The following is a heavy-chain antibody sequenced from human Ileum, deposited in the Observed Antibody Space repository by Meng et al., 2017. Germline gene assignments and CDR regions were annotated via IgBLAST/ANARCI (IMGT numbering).Heavy chain of an antibody. CDR2: TYYNGSP. J-gene: IGHJ4*02. CDR3: ARERRHYYGSGSFDY. V-gene: IGHV4-30-4*01. Sequence: QVQLQESGPGLVKPSLTLSLTCRVSGGSFRSDNYYWTLIRQTPGKGLEWIGLTYYNGSPFYNPSLRSRVTISVDTSKDQFSLKLTSVTAADTAVYYCARERRHYYGSGSFDYWGQGILVTVSS. D-gene: IGHD3-10*01. CDR1: GGSFRSDNYY.